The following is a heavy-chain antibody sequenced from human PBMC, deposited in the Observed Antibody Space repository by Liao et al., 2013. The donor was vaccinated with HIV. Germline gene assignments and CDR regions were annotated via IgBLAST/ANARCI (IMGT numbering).Heavy chain of an antibody. CDR2: VYYSGST. V-gene: IGHV4-59*01. CDR1: GGSISTYQ. J-gene: IGHJ4*02. CDR3: ARGGGGKGFDS. D-gene: IGHD4-23*01. Sequence: QVQLQESGPGLVKPSETLSLKCSVSGGSISTYQWTWIRQPPGKGLEWIGHVYYSGSTNYKSSLKSRVTISLDTPKNQFSLKVTYVTAADTAVYYCARGGGGKGFDSWGQGTRVTVSS.